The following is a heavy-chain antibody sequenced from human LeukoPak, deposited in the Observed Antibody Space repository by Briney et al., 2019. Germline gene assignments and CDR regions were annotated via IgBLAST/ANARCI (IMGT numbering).Heavy chain of an antibody. Sequence: PGGSLRLSCAASGFTFSNYAMHWIRQAPGKGLEWVALISYDGSNKYYADSVKGRFTISRDNSRNTLYLQMNSLRAEDTAVYYCATDMLSWFDPWGQGTLVTVSS. D-gene: IGHD2-8*01. CDR2: ISYDGSNK. CDR3: ATDMLSWFDP. CDR1: GFTFSNYA. J-gene: IGHJ5*02. V-gene: IGHV3-30-3*01.